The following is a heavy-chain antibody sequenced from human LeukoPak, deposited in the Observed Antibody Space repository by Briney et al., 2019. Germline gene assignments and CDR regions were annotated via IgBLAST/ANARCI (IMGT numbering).Heavy chain of an antibody. CDR2: FEPEDGET. D-gene: IGHD5-18*01. CDR3: ATRGYSYGYPDY. Sequence: SVKVSCKVSGYTLTELSMHWVRQAPGKGLEWMGGFEPEDGETIHAQKFQGRVTMTEDTSTDTAYMELSSLRSEDTAVYYCATRGYSYGYPDYWGQGTLVTVSS. J-gene: IGHJ4*02. V-gene: IGHV1-24*01. CDR1: GYTLTELS.